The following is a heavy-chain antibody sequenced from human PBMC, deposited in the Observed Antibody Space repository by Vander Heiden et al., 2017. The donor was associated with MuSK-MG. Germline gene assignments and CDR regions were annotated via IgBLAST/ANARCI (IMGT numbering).Heavy chain of an antibody. D-gene: IGHD3-3*02. V-gene: IGHV3-7*03. CDR3: VTFAELGV. Sequence: EVQLVESGGGLVQPGGSLRLHCAASGFTFSNFWMSWARQAPGKGLHWVANIREDGSEQHYVDSVKVRFTISRDNAKNSLSLQMNSLRAEDTAVYYCVTFAELGVWGQGTTVTVSS. CDR1: GFTFSNFW. J-gene: IGHJ3*01. CDR2: IREDGSEQ.